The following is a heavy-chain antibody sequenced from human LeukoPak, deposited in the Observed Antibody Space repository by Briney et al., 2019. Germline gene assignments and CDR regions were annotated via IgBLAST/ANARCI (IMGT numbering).Heavy chain of an antibody. J-gene: IGHJ6*03. D-gene: IGHD1-26*01. V-gene: IGHV4-59*12. CDR1: GGSISSYY. Sequence: SETLSLTCTVSGGSISSYYWSWIRQPPGKGLEWIGYIYYGGSTNYNPSLKSRVTISVDTSKNQFSLKLSSVTAADTAVYYCARGRGNSGSYKYYYYYYMDVWGKGTTVTVSS. CDR3: ARGRGNSGSYKYYYYYYMDV. CDR2: IYYGGST.